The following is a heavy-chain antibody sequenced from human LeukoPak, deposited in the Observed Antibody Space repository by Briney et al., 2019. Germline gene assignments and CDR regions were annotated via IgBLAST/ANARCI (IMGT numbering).Heavy chain of an antibody. CDR3: VGAIRGNWFDP. Sequence: GGSLRLSCAASGFTFSSYEMNWVRQAPGKGLEWVSSISSSSSYIYYADSVKGRFTISRDNAKNSLYLQMNSLRAEDTAVYYCVGAIRGNWFDPWGQGTLVTVSS. D-gene: IGHD2-2*02. CDR2: ISSSSSYI. V-gene: IGHV3-21*04. CDR1: GFTFSSYE. J-gene: IGHJ5*02.